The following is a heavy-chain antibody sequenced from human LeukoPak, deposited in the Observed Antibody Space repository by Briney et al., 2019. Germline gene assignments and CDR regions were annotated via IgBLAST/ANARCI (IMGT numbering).Heavy chain of an antibody. Sequence: VXVXCKASXXXXXXXXXSWXXXAPGXXXXXXXWISAYNGNTNYAQKLQGRVTMTTDTSTSTAYMELRSLRSDDTAVYYCARAPMIVPQSWFDPWGQGTLVTVSS. V-gene: IGHV1-18*01. D-gene: IGHD3-22*01. CDR3: ARAPMIVPQSWFDP. J-gene: IGHJ5*02. CDR2: ISAYNGNT. CDR1: XXXXXXXX.